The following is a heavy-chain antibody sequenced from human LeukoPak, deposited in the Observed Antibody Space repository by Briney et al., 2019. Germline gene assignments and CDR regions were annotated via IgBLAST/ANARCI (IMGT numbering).Heavy chain of an antibody. CDR1: AYSINIGYY. CDR3: ARGVGTGPIDY. D-gene: IGHD1/OR15-1a*01. V-gene: IGHV4-38-2*01. J-gene: IGHJ4*02. CDR2: FYHSGST. Sequence: SQTLSLTCAVSAYSINIGYYWGWIRQPPGKRLEWIVSFYHSGSTYYNSSLKSRVTLSVDTSKNQFSLKMSSVTAADTAMYYCARGVGTGPIDYWGQGTLVTVSS.